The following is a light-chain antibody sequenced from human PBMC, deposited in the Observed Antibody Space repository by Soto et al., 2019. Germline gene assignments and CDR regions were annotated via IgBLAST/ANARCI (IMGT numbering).Light chain of an antibody. V-gene: IGKV3-20*01. CDR2: GAS. CDR1: QSVTSSS. Sequence: EIVLTQSPGTLSLSPGERATLSCRASQSVTSSSLAWYQQKPGQAPRLLIFGASSRATAIPDRFSGSGSGTDFTLTISRLEPEDFAVYYCQQYGSSPRTFGGGTKVYIK. CDR3: QQYGSSPRT. J-gene: IGKJ4*01.